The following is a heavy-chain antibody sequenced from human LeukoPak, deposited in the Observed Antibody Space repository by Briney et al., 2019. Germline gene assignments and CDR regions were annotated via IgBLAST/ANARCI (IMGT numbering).Heavy chain of an antibody. V-gene: IGHV3-53*01. Sequence: GSLRLSCAASGFTVSSNYMSWVRQAPGKGLEWVSVIYSGGSTYYADSVKGRFTISRDNSKNTLYLQMNSLRAEDTAVYYCASAPPKVVTRDWYFDLWGRGTLVTVSS. CDR2: IYSGGST. CDR3: ASAPPKVVTRDWYFDL. D-gene: IGHD4-23*01. J-gene: IGHJ2*01. CDR1: GFTVSSNY.